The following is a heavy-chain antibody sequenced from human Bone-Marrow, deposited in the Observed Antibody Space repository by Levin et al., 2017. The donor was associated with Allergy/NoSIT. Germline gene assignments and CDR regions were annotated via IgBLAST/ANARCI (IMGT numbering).Heavy chain of an antibody. Sequence: GESLKISCAASGFTFSDYYMSWIRQAPGKGLEWVSYISSSSSYTNYADSVKGRFTISRDNAKNSLYLQMNSLRAEDTAVYYCARTPRAIAAAGKCLRGRYYSYYMDVWGKGTTVTVSS. CDR1: GFTFSDYY. J-gene: IGHJ6*03. CDR2: ISSSSSYT. CDR3: ARTPRAIAAAGKCLRGRYYSYYMDV. V-gene: IGHV3-11*03. D-gene: IGHD6-13*01.